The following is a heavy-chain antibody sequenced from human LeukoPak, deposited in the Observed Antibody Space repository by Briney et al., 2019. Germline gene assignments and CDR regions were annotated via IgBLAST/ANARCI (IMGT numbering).Heavy chain of an antibody. Sequence: PGGSPRLSCAASGFTFSTYSMNWVRQAPGKGLEWVSYISSSSSTIYYADSVKGRFTISRDNAKNSLYLQMNSLRDEDTAVYYCARDGLTMVRGVFDYWGQGTLVTVSS. V-gene: IGHV3-48*02. J-gene: IGHJ4*02. CDR1: GFTFSTYS. CDR3: ARDGLTMVRGVFDY. CDR2: ISSSSSTI. D-gene: IGHD3-10*01.